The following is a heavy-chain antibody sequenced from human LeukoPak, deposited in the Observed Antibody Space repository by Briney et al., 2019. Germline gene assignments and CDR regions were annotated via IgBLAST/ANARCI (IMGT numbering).Heavy chain of an antibody. D-gene: IGHD3-9*01. CDR3: ARGDYDILTGWPY. CDR2: INPNSGGT. CDR1: GYTFTSYD. V-gene: IGHV1-2*02. J-gene: IGHJ4*02. Sequence: ASVKVSCKASGYTFTSYDISWVRQAPGQGLEWMGWINPNSGGTNYAQKFQGRVTMTRDTSINTAYMDLSRLRSDDTAVYYCARGDYDILTGWPYWGQGTLVSVSS.